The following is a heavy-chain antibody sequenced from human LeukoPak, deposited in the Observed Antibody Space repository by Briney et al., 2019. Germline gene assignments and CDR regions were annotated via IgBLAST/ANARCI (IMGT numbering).Heavy chain of an antibody. D-gene: IGHD5-12*01. J-gene: IGHJ4*02. CDR1: GFSFNNYA. V-gene: IGHV3-23*01. Sequence: GGSLRLSCAASGFSFNNYAMSWVRQAPGKGLEWVSIIIASSGSTFYADSVKGRFTISRDNSKNTLYLQMNSLRVEDTAVYYCVKGGYDYVEVAYFDFCGQGTLVTVSS. CDR3: VKGGYDYVEVAYFDF. CDR2: IIASSGST.